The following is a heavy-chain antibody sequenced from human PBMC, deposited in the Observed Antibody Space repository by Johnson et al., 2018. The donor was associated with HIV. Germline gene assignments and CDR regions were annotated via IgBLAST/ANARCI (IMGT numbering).Heavy chain of an antibody. CDR1: GFTFSSYG. CDR3: AKTYSSSWYAFDI. D-gene: IGHD6-13*01. J-gene: IGHJ3*02. Sequence: VQLVESGGGVVQPGRSLRLSCAASGFTFSSYGMHWVRQAPGKGLEWVAVISYDGSNKYYADSVKGRFTISRDNSKNTLYLQMNSLRAEDTAVYYCAKTYSSSWYAFDIWGQGTMVTVSS. V-gene: IGHV3-30*18. CDR2: ISYDGSNK.